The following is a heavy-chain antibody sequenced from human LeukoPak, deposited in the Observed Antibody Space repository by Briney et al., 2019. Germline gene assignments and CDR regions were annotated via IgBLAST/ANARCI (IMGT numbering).Heavy chain of an antibody. J-gene: IGHJ6*03. D-gene: IGHD6-13*01. Sequence: ASVKVSCKASGYTFTSYYMHWVRQAPGQGLEWMGIISPSGGSTSYAQKFQGRVTITRNTSISTAYMELSSLRSEDTAVYYCARVYSYSSSWYQVYYYYMDVWGKGTTVTVSS. CDR2: ISPSGGST. CDR3: ARVYSYSSSWYQVYYYYMDV. CDR1: GYTFTSYY. V-gene: IGHV1-46*01.